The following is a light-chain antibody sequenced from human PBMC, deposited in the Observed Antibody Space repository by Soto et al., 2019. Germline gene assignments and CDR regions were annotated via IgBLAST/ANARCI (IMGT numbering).Light chain of an antibody. Sequence: EIVMTQSPATLSVSPGERATLSCRASQSVSSNLAWYQPKPGQAPRLLIYGASTRATGIPARFSGSGSGTEFTLTISSLQSEDFAVYYCQQYGNSPGTFGQGTKVDIK. CDR3: QQYGNSPGT. J-gene: IGKJ1*01. CDR2: GAS. CDR1: QSVSSN. V-gene: IGKV3-15*01.